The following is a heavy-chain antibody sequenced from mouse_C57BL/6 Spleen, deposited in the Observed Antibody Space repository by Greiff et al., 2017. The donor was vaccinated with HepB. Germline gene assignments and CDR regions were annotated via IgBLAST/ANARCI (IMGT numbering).Heavy chain of an antibody. J-gene: IGHJ3*01. CDR3: ARAPARSLAWFAY. CDR2: ISYDGSN. Sequence: VQLKESGPGLVKPSQSLSLTCSVTGYSITSGYYWNWIRQFPGNKLEWMGYISYDGSNNYNPSLKNRISITRDTSKNQFFLKLNSVTTEDTATYYCARAPARSLAWFAYWGQGTLVTVSA. CDR1: GYSITSGYY. V-gene: IGHV3-6*01.